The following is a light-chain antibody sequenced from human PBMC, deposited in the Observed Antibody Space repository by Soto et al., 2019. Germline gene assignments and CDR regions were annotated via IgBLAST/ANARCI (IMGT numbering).Light chain of an antibody. CDR2: DVS. V-gene: IGLV2-14*03. CDR3: LSYTSRSTIGV. Sequence: QSVLTQPDSVSGSPGQSITISCTGTNSYIGGYNYVSWYQQHPGKAPKLMIYDVSNRPSGVSYRFSGSKSGNTASLTISGLQAEDEADYYCLSYTSRSTIGVFGVWTKLTFL. J-gene: IGLJ2*01. CDR1: NSYIGGYNY.